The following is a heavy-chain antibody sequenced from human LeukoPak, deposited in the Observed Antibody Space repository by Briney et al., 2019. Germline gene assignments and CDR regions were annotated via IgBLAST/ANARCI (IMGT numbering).Heavy chain of an antibody. CDR1: GFTFSSYA. CDR2: ISYDGSNK. V-gene: IGHV3-30-3*01. J-gene: IGHJ1*01. D-gene: IGHD3-22*01. Sequence: PGGSLRLSCAASGFTFSSYAMHWVRQAPGKGLEWVVVISYDGSNKYYADSVKGRFTISRDNSKNTLYLQMNSLRAEDTAVYYCARGPSGGYYPVGYFQHWGQGTLVTVSS. CDR3: ARGPSGGYYPVGYFQH.